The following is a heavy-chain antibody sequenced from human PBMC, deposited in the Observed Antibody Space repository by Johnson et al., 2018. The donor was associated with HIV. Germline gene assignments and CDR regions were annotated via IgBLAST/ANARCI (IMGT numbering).Heavy chain of an antibody. D-gene: IGHD6-19*01. J-gene: IGHJ3*01. V-gene: IGHV3-74*01. CDR2: IFSDGSNT. CDR3: ARKQWLAKISSDAFDV. Sequence: VQLVESGGGLVQPGGSLRLSCAASGFTFSNYWMHWVRQAPGKGLVWVSRIFSDGSNTDYADSVKGRFTISRDNAKNTLYLQMNSLRAEDTAVYYCARKQWLAKISSDAFDVWGQGTMVTVSS. CDR1: GFTFSNYW.